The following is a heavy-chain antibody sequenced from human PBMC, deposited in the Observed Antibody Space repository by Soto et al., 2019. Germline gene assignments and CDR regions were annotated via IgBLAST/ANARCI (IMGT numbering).Heavy chain of an antibody. V-gene: IGHV3-66*01. Sequence: GGSLRLACAASGFTVSSNFMSWVRQAPGKGLEWVSLIYSGGSTYYADSVKGRFTISRDNSKNTLYLQMSSLRAEDTALYYCARSSSSGLSNYYFHYWGQGTLVTVSS. J-gene: IGHJ4*02. CDR2: IYSGGST. D-gene: IGHD6-19*01. CDR3: ARSSSSGLSNYYFHY. CDR1: GFTVSSNF.